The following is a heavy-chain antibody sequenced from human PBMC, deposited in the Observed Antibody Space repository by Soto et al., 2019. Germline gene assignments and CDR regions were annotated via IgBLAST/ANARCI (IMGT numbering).Heavy chain of an antibody. CDR1: GFTFSSYG. CDR2: IWYDGSNK. Sequence: QVQLVESGGGVVQPRRSLRLSCAASGFTFSSYGMHWVRQAPGKGLEWVAVIWYDGSNKYYADSVKGRFTISRDNSKNTLYLQMNSLRAEDTAVYYCARDGLGDGYNYGGYFDYWGQGTLVTVSS. CDR3: ARDGLGDGYNYGGYFDY. V-gene: IGHV3-33*01. J-gene: IGHJ4*02. D-gene: IGHD5-12*01.